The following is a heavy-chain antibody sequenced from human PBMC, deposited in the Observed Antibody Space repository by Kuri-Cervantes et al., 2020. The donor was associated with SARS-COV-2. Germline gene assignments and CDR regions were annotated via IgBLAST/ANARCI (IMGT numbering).Heavy chain of an antibody. D-gene: IGHD6-19*01. V-gene: IGHV4-59*04. Sequence: ESLKISCVASGFTFSRYSMNWVRQPPGKGLEWIGSIYYTGSTYYNPSLKSRITISVDTSNNQFSLKLISVTAADTAVYHCASRSFRWLPTSGEFDYWGQGTLVTVSS. CDR3: ASRSFRWLPTSGEFDY. CDR1: GFTFSRYS. J-gene: IGHJ4*02. CDR2: IYYTGST.